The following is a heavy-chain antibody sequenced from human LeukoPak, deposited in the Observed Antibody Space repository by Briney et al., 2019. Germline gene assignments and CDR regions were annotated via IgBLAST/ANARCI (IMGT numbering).Heavy chain of an antibody. D-gene: IGHD2-21*01. CDR2: MSPNSGNT. Sequence: ASVKVSCKASGYTFTSYDIHWVRQATGQGLEWMGWMSPNSGNTVYEQKFQGRVTMTRTTSISTAYLELSSLSSEDTAVYYCARDGGEGRDFQHWGQGTLVTVPS. J-gene: IGHJ1*01. CDR1: GYTFTSYD. CDR3: ARDGGEGRDFQH. V-gene: IGHV1-8*01.